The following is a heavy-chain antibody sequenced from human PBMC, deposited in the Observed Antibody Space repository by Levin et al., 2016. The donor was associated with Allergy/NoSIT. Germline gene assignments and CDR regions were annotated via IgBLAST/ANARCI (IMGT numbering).Heavy chain of an antibody. CDR3: ARGDSSSWVDY. D-gene: IGHD6-13*01. J-gene: IGHJ4*02. CDR2: INPRGGST. V-gene: IGHV1-46*01. Sequence: ASVKVSCKATGYTFTTYYLHWVRQAPGQGLEWVGIINPRGGSTNYAPKFQGRVTMTRDTSTSTVYMGLSSLRSDDTAMYYCARGDSSSWVDYWGQGTLVTVSS. CDR1: GYTFTTYY.